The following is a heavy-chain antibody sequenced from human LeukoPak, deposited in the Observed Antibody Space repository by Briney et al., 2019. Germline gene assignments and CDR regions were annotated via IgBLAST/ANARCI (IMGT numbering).Heavy chain of an antibody. CDR1: GGSISSSSYY. CDR3: ARHDSSGPYNAFDI. J-gene: IGHJ3*02. Sequence: SETLSLTCTVSGGSISSSSYYWGWIRQPPGKGLEWIGSINYSGSTYYNASLKSRVTISVDTSKNQFSLKLRSVTAADTAVYYCARHDSSGPYNAFDIWGQGTIVTVSS. D-gene: IGHD3-22*01. CDR2: INYSGST. V-gene: IGHV4-39*01.